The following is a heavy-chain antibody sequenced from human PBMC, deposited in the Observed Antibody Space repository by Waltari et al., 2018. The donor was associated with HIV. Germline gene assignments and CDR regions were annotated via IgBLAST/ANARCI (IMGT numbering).Heavy chain of an antibody. CDR1: GGSISSGRYY. CDR2: INTSGST. V-gene: IGHV4-61*02. D-gene: IGHD2-8*02. Sequence: QVQLQESGPGLVKPSQTLSLTCTVSGGSISSGRYYWSWIRQPAGKGLEWVGRINTSGSTNYNPSLRSRVTILLDTSKNQFSLKLGSVTAADTAVYYWARVFAGGGDYFDYWGQGTLVTVSS. CDR3: ARVFAGGGDYFDY. J-gene: IGHJ4*02.